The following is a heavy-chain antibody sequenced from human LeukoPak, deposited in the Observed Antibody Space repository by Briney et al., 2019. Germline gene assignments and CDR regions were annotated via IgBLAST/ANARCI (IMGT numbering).Heavy chain of an antibody. V-gene: IGHV1-2*02. CDR3: ASHPHTTDATGYSSY. D-gene: IGHD6-13*01. Sequence: GASVKVSCKTSGYTFTGYYMHWVRQAPGQGLGWMGWINPNSGGTNYAQKFQGRVTMTRDTSISTAYMELSRLRSDDTAVYYCASHPHTTDATGYSSYWGQGTLVTVSS. CDR2: INPNSGGT. CDR1: GYTFTGYY. J-gene: IGHJ4*02.